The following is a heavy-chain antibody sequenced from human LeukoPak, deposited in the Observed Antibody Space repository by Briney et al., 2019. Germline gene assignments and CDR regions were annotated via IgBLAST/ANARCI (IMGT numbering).Heavy chain of an antibody. CDR3: ARAPPSHDDGGNYEYYYYYMDV. CDR1: GGSFSGYY. D-gene: IGHD4-23*01. J-gene: IGHJ6*03. CDR2: INHSGST. Sequence: PSETLSLTCAVYGGSFSGYYWSWIRQPPGKGLEWIGEINHSGSTNYNPSLKSRVTISVDTSKNQFSLKLSSVTAADTAVYYCARAPPSHDDGGNYEYYYYYMDVWGKGTTVTVSS. V-gene: IGHV4-34*01.